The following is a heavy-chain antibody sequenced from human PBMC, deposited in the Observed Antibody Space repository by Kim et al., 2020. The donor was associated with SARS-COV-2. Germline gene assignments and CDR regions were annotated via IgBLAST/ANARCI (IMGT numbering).Heavy chain of an antibody. D-gene: IGHD4-17*01. Sequence: ASVKVSCKSSGYTFTSYDINWVRQATGQGLEWMGWMNPNSGNTGYAQKFQGRVTMTRNTSISTAYMELSSLRSEDTAVYYCATNRYGDYVVYSWGQGTLVTVSS. CDR2: MNPNSGNT. CDR3: ATNRYGDYVVYS. J-gene: IGHJ5*02. CDR1: GYTFTSYD. V-gene: IGHV1-8*01.